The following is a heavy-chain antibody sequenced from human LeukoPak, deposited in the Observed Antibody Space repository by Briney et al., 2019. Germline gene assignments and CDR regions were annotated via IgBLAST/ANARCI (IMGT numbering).Heavy chain of an antibody. J-gene: IGHJ6*03. Sequence: SETLSLTCTVSGGSISSHYWSWIRQPPGKGLEWIGYIYYSGSTNYNPSLKSRVTISVDTSKNQFSLKLSSMTAADTAVYYCARRYCNSISCYHMDVWGKGTTVTVSS. CDR1: GGSISSHY. V-gene: IGHV4-59*08. CDR2: IYYSGST. CDR3: ARRYCNSISCYHMDV. D-gene: IGHD2-2*01.